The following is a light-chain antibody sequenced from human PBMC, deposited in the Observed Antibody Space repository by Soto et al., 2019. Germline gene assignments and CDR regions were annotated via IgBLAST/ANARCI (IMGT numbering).Light chain of an antibody. CDR1: QSLGASY. CDR3: HQYGRSPRT. V-gene: IGKV3-20*01. Sequence: EKVMTQSPGTLSLSPGERATLSCRASQSLGASYLAWYQQKPGQAPRLLIYRTSNRASDIPDRFSGSGSGPDFTLTISRLDPEDFAVYYCHQYGRSPRTFGQGTKVEIK. J-gene: IGKJ1*01. CDR2: RTS.